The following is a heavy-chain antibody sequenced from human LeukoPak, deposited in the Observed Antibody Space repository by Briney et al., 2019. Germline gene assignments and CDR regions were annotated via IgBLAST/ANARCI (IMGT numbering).Heavy chain of an antibody. J-gene: IGHJ4*02. CDR3: AKAPVTTCRGAYCYPFDY. Sequence: PGGTLRLSCAASGFTFSSHGINWVRQAPGKGLEWVSAISDSGNTYHADSVKGRFTISRDSSKNTLFLQMNRLRPEDAAVYYCAKAPVTTCRGAYCYPFDYWGQGTLVTVSS. D-gene: IGHD2-21*01. CDR1: GFTFSSHG. CDR2: ISDSGNT. V-gene: IGHV3-23*01.